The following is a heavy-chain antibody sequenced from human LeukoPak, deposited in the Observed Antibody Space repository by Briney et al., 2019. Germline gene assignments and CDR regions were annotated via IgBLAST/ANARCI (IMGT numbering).Heavy chain of an antibody. V-gene: IGHV2-5*01. D-gene: IGHD3-10*01. J-gene: IGHJ4*02. Sequence: KGSGPTLVNPTQTLTLTCTFSGFSLSTSGVGVGWIRQPPGKALEWLALIYWNDDKRYSPSLKSRLTITKDTPKNQVVLTMTNMDPVDTATYYCAHSRFSYYGSGSYLPSYFDYWGQGTLVTVSS. CDR1: GFSLSTSGVG. CDR3: AHSRFSYYGSGSYLPSYFDY. CDR2: IYWNDDK.